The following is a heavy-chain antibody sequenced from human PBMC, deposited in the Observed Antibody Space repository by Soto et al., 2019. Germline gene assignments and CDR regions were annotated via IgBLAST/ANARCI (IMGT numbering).Heavy chain of an antibody. V-gene: IGHV3-30-3*01. CDR2: ISYDGSNK. CDR1: GFTFSSYA. Sequence: QVQLVESGGGVVQPGRSLRLSCAASGFTFSSYAMHWVRQAPGKGLEWVAVISYDGSNKYYADSVKGRFTISRDNSKNTLYLQMNSLRAEDTAVYYCARVEEWFGELLYNAFDYWGQGTLVTVSS. CDR3: ARVEEWFGELLYNAFDY. D-gene: IGHD3-10*01. J-gene: IGHJ4*02.